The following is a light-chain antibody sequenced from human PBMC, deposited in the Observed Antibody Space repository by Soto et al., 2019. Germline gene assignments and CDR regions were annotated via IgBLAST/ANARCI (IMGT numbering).Light chain of an antibody. J-gene: IGKJ1*01. CDR3: QQYNSYRT. CDR2: DAS. Sequence: DIQMTQSPSTLSASVGDRVTITCRASQIISSWLAWYQQKPGKAPKLLIYDASRLESWVPSRFSGSGSGTEFTLTLSSLQPDDFATYYCQQYNSYRTFGQGTKVDI. V-gene: IGKV1-5*01. CDR1: QIISSW.